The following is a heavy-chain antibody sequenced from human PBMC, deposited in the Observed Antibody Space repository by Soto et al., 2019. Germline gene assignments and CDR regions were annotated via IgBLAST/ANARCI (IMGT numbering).Heavy chain of an antibody. J-gene: IGHJ4*02. D-gene: IGHD3-9*01. CDR3: ARDQRYFDWLFLFDY. CDR2: IWYDGSNK. Sequence: GGSLRLSCAASGFTFSSYGMHWVRQAPGKGLEWVAVIWYDGSNKYYADSVKGRFTISRDNSKNTLYLQMNSLRAEDTAVYYCARDQRYFDWLFLFDYWGQGTLVTVSS. CDR1: GFTFSSYG. V-gene: IGHV3-33*01.